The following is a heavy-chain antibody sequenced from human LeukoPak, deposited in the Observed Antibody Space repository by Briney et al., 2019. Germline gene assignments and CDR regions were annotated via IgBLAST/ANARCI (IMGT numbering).Heavy chain of an antibody. CDR3: ARSRGSGWLFDY. D-gene: IGHD6-19*01. Sequence: PGGSLRLSCAASGFTFSSYSMNWVRQAPGKGLEWVSSISSSSSYIYYADSVKGRFTISRDNAKNSLYLQMNSLRAEDTAVYYCARSRGSGWLFDYWGQGTLVIVSS. V-gene: IGHV3-21*01. J-gene: IGHJ4*02. CDR2: ISSSSSYI. CDR1: GFTFSSYS.